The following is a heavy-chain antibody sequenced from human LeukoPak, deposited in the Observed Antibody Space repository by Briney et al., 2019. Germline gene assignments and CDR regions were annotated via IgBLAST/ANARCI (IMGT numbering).Heavy chain of an antibody. V-gene: IGHV4-39*01. CDR3: ARHGSGYYRIDAFDI. J-gene: IGHJ3*02. CDR2: IYYSGST. D-gene: IGHD3-3*01. CDR1: GGSISSSSYY. Sequence: SGTLSLTCTVSGGSISSSSYYWGWIRQPPGKGLEWIGSIYYSGSTYYNPSLKSRVTISVDTSKNQFSLKLSSVTAADTAVYYCARHGSGYYRIDAFDIWGQGTMVTVSS.